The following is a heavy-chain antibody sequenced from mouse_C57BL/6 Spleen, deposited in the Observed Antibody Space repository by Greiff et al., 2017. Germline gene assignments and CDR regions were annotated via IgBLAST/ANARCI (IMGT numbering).Heavy chain of an antibody. J-gene: IGHJ3*01. D-gene: IGHD2-5*01. Sequence: SLPGLVKPSQSLSLTCSVTGYSITSGYYWNWIRQFPGNKLEWMGYISYDGSNNYNPSLKNRISITRDTSKNQFFLKLNSVTTEDTATYYCARGGEAIGYSNYVWFAYWGQGTLVTVSA. CDR3: ARGGEAIGYSNYVWFAY. V-gene: IGHV3-6*01. CDR2: ISYDGSN. CDR1: GYSITSGYY.